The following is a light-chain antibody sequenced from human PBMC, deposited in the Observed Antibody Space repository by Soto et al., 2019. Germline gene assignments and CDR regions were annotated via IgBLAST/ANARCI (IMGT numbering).Light chain of an antibody. CDR3: QQYRSSPRT. Sequence: DIVLPQSXGSLSLFTGDXXXXXGXASQTVSSSFLAWYQQKXGQGRRLLIHGASXRATGIPDRFSGSGSGADFTLTISRLEPEDFAVYYCQQYRSSPRTFGQGTKVDIK. J-gene: IGKJ1*01. V-gene: IGKV3-20*01. CDR1: QTVSSSF. CDR2: GAS.